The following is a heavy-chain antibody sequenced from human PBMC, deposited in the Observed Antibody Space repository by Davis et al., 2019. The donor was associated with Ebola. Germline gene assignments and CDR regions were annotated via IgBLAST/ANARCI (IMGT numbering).Heavy chain of an antibody. Sequence: PGGSLRLSCAASGFTFSSYWMHWVRQAPGKGLVWVSRINSDGSSTSYADSVKGRFTISRDNSKNTLYLQMNSLRAEDTAVYYCARDAKDFWSGYAYYYYYGMDVWGQGTTVTVSS. CDR2: INSDGSST. D-gene: IGHD3-3*01. CDR1: GFTFSSYW. V-gene: IGHV3-74*01. CDR3: ARDAKDFWSGYAYYYYYGMDV. J-gene: IGHJ6*02.